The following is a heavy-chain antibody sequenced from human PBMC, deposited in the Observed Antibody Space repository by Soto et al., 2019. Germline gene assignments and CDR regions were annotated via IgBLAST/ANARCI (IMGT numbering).Heavy chain of an antibody. CDR3: AIAYYDSTGYRH. D-gene: IGHD3-22*01. CDR1: GFTFSSYA. V-gene: IGHV3-23*01. Sequence: SLRLSCAASGFTFSSYAMSWVRQAPGKGLEWVSAISGSGGSTYYADSVKGRFTISRDNSKNTLYLQMNSLRAEDTAVYYCAIAYYDSTGYRHWGQGTLVTVSS. CDR2: ISGSGGST. J-gene: IGHJ4*02.